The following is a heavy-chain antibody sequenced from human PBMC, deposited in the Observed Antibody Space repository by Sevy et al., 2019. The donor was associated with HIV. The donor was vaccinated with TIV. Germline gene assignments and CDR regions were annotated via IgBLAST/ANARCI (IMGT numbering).Heavy chain of an antibody. CDR1: GFTFSTYW. J-gene: IGHJ6*02. CDR3: ARDYDYPGDYGEDTFEYYYGMDV. CDR2: IKQDGSEK. D-gene: IGHD4-17*01. V-gene: IGHV3-7*01. Sequence: GGSLRLSCAASGFTFSTYWMSWVRQAPGKGLEWVANIKQDGSEKYYVDSVKGRFTISRDNAKNSLYLQMNSLRAEDTAVYYCARDYDYPGDYGEDTFEYYYGMDVWGQGTTVTVSS.